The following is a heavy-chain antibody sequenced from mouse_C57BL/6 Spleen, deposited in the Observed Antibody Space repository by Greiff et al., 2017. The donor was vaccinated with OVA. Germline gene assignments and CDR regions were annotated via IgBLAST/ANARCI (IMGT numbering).Heavy chain of an antibody. CDR1: GYTFTSYW. V-gene: IGHV1-55*01. CDR2: IYPGSGST. CDR3: ARSPGNYGYFDY. J-gene: IGHJ2*01. Sequence: QVQLKQPGAELVKPGASVKMSCKASGYTFTSYWITWVKQRPGQGLEWIGDIYPGSGSTNYNEKFKSKATLTVYTSSSTAYMQLSSLTSEDSAVYYCARSPGNYGYFDYWGQGTTLTVSS. D-gene: IGHD2-1*01.